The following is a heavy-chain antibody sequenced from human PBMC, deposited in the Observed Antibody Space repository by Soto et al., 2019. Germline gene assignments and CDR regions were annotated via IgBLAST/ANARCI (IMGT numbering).Heavy chain of an antibody. Sequence: SETLSLTCAVYGGSFSGYYWSWIRQPPGKGLEWIGEINHSGSTNYNPSLKSRVTISVDTSKNQFSLKLSSVTAADTAVYYCARGITAARPKYYFDYWGQGTLVTVSS. CDR3: ARGITAARPKYYFDY. D-gene: IGHD6-6*01. CDR2: INHSGST. V-gene: IGHV4-34*01. J-gene: IGHJ4*02. CDR1: GGSFSGYY.